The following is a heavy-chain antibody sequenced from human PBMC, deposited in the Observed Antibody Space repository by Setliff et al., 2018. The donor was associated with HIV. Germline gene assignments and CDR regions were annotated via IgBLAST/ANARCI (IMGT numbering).Heavy chain of an antibody. D-gene: IGHD1-26*01. CDR1: GFTFRNYW. V-gene: IGHV3-7*01. CDR2: IKQDGNEK. Sequence: GGSLRLSCAASGFTFRNYWMSWVRQAPGKGLEWVASIKQDGNEKHYVDSVMGRFTVSRDNAKDSLYLQMNSLRAEDTAVYYCARDRGGSSYFDYWGQGTLVTVSS. J-gene: IGHJ4*02. CDR3: ARDRGGSSYFDY.